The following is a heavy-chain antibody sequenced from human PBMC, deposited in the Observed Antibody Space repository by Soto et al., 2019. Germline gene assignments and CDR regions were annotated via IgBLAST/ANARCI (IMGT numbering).Heavy chain of an antibody. J-gene: IGHJ4*02. CDR1: GFTFSDYY. D-gene: IGHD3-22*01. CDR2: ISSSGSII. CDR3: ARDLGYYASDGYFDY. V-gene: IGHV3-11*01. Sequence: WGSLRLSCAASGFTFSDYYRSWIRQAPGKGLEWVSYISSSGSIIYYADSVKGRFTISRDNAKNSLYLQLKSLRAEDTAVYYCARDLGYYASDGYFDYWGQGTLVTVSS.